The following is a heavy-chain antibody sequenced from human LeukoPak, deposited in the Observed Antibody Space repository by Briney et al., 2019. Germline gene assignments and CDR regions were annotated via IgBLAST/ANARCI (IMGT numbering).Heavy chain of an antibody. D-gene: IGHD2-2*01. J-gene: IGHJ6*02. V-gene: IGHV3-53*04. CDR1: GVTVSSNY. CDR3: SRENGYCSTTSCPMDV. CDR2: RYNADVGGST. Sequence: GGSLRLSCAACGVTVSSNYMSWMRQAPGKGLEWVSVRYNADVGGSTYYADSVRGRFTISRHNSKNTLYLQMNSLRAEDTAVYYCSRENGYCSTTSCPMDVWGQGTTVTVSS.